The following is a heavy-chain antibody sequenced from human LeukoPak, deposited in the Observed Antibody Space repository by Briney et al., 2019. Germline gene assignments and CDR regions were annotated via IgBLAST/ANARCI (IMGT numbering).Heavy chain of an antibody. J-gene: IGHJ4*02. D-gene: IGHD5-12*01. CDR3: AKGKSGSSDYFDY. CDR1: GFTFSDYA. CDR2: ISGSGAYS. V-gene: IGHV3-23*01. Sequence: GGSLRLSCAVSGFTFSDYAMSWVRQAPGKGLEWVSGISGSGAYSYYADSVKGRFTISRDNAKNSLYLQMNSLRAEDTAFYYCAKGKSGSSDYFDYWGQGALVTVSS.